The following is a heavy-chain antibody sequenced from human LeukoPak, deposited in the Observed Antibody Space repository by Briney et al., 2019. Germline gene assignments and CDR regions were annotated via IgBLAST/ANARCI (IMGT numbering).Heavy chain of an antibody. V-gene: IGHV1-69*04. CDR1: GGTFSSYA. D-gene: IGHD2-2*02. Sequence: SVKVSCKASGGTFSSYAISWVRQAPGQGLEWMGRIIPILGIANYAQKFQGRVTITADKSTSTAYMELSSLRSDDTAVFYCARARVQKTGSCSSTSCYMYYTDYWGQGTQVTVSS. CDR3: ARARVQKTGSCSSTSCYMYYTDY. CDR2: IIPILGIA. J-gene: IGHJ4*02.